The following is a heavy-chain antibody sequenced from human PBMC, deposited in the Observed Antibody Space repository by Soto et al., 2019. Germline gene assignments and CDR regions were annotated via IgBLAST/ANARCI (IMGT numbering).Heavy chain of an antibody. V-gene: IGHV4-39*01. CDR1: GDSINTTDYY. CDR2: IYYRGTT. CDR3: ARHPPTPYFDY. Sequence: PSETLSLTCTVSGDSINTTDYYWGWIRQPPGKGLEWIGTIYYRGTTYYNPSLKSRVTMSVDTSKNQFSLKLSSVTAADTAVYYCARHPPTPYFDYWGQGTLVTVSS. D-gene: IGHD4-4*01. J-gene: IGHJ4*02.